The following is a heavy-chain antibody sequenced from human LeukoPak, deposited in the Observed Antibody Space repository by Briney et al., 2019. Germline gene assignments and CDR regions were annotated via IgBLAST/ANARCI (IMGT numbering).Heavy chain of an antibody. J-gene: IGHJ3*02. CDR1: GFTFSSYE. V-gene: IGHV3-48*03. CDR3: ARAITFGGVIPRGDAFDI. CDR2: ISSSGSTI. D-gene: IGHD3-16*02. Sequence: PGGPLRLSCAASGFTFSSYEMNWVRQAPGKGLEWVSYISSSGSTIYYADSVKGRFTISRDNAKNSLYLQMNSLRAEDTAVYYCARAITFGGVIPRGDAFDIWGQGTMVTVSS.